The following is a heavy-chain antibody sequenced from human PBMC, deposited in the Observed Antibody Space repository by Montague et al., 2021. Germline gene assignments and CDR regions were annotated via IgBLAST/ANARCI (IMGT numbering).Heavy chain of an antibody. J-gene: IGHJ4*02. CDR2: VRHIGST. CDR1: GGSLSEYY. V-gene: IGHV4-34*01. Sequence: SETLSLNCGVYGGSLSEYYWTWIRQSPEKGLEWIGEVRHIGSTNYNPSLKSRVTMSVDKSKNQFSLKLRSVTAADTAVYYCASDRGPFDYWGQGTVVTVSS. D-gene: IGHD3-10*01. CDR3: ASDRGPFDY.